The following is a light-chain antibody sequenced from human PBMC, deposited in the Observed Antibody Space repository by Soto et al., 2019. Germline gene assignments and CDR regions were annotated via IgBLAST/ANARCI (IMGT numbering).Light chain of an antibody. J-gene: IGLJ1*01. CDR2: DVS. Sequence: QSVLTQPASVSGSPGQSITISCTGTSSDVGGYNYVSWYQHHPGKAPKLMIYDVSNRPSGVSNRFSGSKSGNTASLIISGLQAEDEAYYYCRSYTSISTLSIHVSGTGT. CDR3: RSYTSISTLSIHV. V-gene: IGLV2-14*03. CDR1: SSDVGGYNY.